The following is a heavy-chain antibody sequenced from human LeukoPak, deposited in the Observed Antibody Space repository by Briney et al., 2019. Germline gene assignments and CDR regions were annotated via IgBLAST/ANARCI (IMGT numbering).Heavy chain of an antibody. CDR3: ATGTPFDI. CDR1: GYTFTRNY. D-gene: IGHD1/OR15-1a*01. V-gene: IGHV1-46*01. Sequence: ASVKVSCKAFGYTFTRNYMPWVGQAPGQGPEWMGVISPSGGSTTYAQKFQGRVTMTEDTSTDTAYMELSSLRSEDTAVYYCATGTPFDIWGQGTMVTVSS. J-gene: IGHJ3*02. CDR2: ISPSGGST.